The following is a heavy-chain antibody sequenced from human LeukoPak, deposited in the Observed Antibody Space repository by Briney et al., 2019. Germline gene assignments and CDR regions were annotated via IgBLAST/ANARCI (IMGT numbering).Heavy chain of an antibody. Sequence: GGSLRLSCAASGFTFSSYEMNWVRQAPGKGLEWISYISSSGSTIYYADSVKGRFTISRDNAKNTLYLQMNSLRAEDTAVYYCGRWEGFYYYMDVWGKGTTVTVSS. CDR3: GRWEGFYYYMDV. J-gene: IGHJ6*03. CDR2: ISSSGSTI. V-gene: IGHV3-48*03. CDR1: GFTFSSYE. D-gene: IGHD1-26*01.